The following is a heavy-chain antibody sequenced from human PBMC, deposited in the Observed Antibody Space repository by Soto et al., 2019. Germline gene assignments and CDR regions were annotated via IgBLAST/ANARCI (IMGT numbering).Heavy chain of an antibody. CDR2: IYYSGST. CDR1: GGSISSGDYY. CDR3: ARVGIAAAGFRPIDY. Sequence: SETLSLTCTVSGGSISSGDYYWSWIRQPPGKGLEWIGYIYYSGSTYYNPSLKSRVTISVDTSKNQFSLKLSSVTAADTAVYYCARVGIAAAGFRPIDYWGQGTLVTVSS. J-gene: IGHJ4*02. D-gene: IGHD6-13*01. V-gene: IGHV4-30-4*01.